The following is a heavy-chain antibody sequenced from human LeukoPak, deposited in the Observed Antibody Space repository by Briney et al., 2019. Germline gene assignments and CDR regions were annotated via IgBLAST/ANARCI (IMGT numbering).Heavy chain of an antibody. D-gene: IGHD1/OR15-1a*01. CDR2: IYPGDSDT. Sequence: GESLKISCKASGYPFRNYWIAWVRRMPGKGLEWMGIIYPGDSDTRYSPSFQGQITISADKSISTAYLQWSSLKASDTAIYYCARQNIGGTSASDYWGQGTLVTVSS. V-gene: IGHV5-51*01. CDR1: GYPFRNYW. J-gene: IGHJ4*02. CDR3: ARQNIGGTSASDY.